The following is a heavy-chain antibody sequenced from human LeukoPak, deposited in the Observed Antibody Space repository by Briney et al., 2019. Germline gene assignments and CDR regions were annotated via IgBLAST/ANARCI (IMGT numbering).Heavy chain of an antibody. CDR1: GGSISSTTHY. Sequence: SETLSLTCTVSGGSISSTTHYWSWIRQPPGKGLEWIGYIYYSGSINYNPSLKSRVTISVDTSKNQFSLKLSSVTAADTAVYYCASTTVTSDYWGQGTLVTVSS. J-gene: IGHJ4*02. CDR3: ASTTVTSDY. CDR2: IYYSGSI. V-gene: IGHV4-61*05. D-gene: IGHD4-11*01.